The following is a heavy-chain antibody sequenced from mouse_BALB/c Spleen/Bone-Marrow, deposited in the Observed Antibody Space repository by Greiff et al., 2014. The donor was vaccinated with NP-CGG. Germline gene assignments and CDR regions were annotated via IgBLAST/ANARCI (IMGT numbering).Heavy chain of an antibody. CDR3: ARDRYDEYFDV. CDR1: GFTFSSFG. D-gene: IGHD2-14*01. J-gene: IGHJ1*01. V-gene: IGHV5-17*02. CDR2: ISSGSSTI. Sequence: EVMLVESGGGLVQPGGSRKLSCAASGFTFSSFGMHWVRQAPEKGLEWVAYISSGSSTIYYADTVTGRFTISRDNPKNTLFLQMTSLRSEDTAMYYCARDRYDEYFDVWGAGTTVTVSS.